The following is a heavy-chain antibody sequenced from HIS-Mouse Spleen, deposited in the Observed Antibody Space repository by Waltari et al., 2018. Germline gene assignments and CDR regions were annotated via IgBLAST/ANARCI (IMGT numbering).Heavy chain of an antibody. CDR1: GFTFSSYA. CDR3: ARFIAVAGTGWFDP. D-gene: IGHD6-19*01. CDR2: ISSNGGST. J-gene: IGHJ5*02. Sequence: EVQLVESGGGLVQPGGSLRLSCAASGFTFSSYAMHWVSLAPGKGLEYVSAISSNGGSTCYANSGKGRFTISRDNSKNTLYLQMGSLRAEDMAVYYCARFIAVAGTGWFDPWGQGTLVTVSS. V-gene: IGHV3-64*01.